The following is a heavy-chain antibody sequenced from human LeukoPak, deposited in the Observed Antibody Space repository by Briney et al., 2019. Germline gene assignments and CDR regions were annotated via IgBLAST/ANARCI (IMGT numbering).Heavy chain of an antibody. CDR2: IDYRGNT. CDR3: ARRVGSYMDV. D-gene: IGHD2-15*01. V-gene: IGHV4-31*03. J-gene: IGHJ6*03. Sequence: SQTLSLTCTVPGGSVSSGRYYWSWLRQHPGKGLEWIGYIDYRGNTHYNPSLESRVTISVDTSRNQFSLKLSSVTAADTAVYYCARRVGSYMDVWGKGTTVTVSS. CDR1: GGSVSSGRYY.